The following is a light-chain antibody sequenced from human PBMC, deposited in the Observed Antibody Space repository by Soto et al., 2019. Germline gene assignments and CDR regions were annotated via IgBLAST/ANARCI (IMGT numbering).Light chain of an antibody. J-gene: IGKJ1*01. CDR1: QSISSW. CDR2: DAS. CDR3: QQYNSYLLT. Sequence: DIQMTQSPSTLSASVGDRVTITCWASQSISSWLAWYQQKPGKAPKLLIYDASSLESGVPSRFSGSGSGTEFTLTISSLQPDDFATYYCQQYNSYLLTFGQGTKVEIK. V-gene: IGKV1-5*01.